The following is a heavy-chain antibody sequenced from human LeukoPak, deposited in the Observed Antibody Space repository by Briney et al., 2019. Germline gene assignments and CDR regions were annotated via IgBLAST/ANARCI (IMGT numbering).Heavy chain of an antibody. CDR1: GFTFSSYA. J-gene: IGHJ4*02. Sequence: GGSLRLSCAASGFTFSSYAMSWVRQAPGKGLEWVSLISGDGGSTYYADSVKGRFTISRDNSKNSLYLQMNSLRTEDTALYYCAKEPEMATISDYWGQGTLVTVSS. CDR3: AKEPEMATISDY. CDR2: ISGDGGST. V-gene: IGHV3-43*02. D-gene: IGHD5-24*01.